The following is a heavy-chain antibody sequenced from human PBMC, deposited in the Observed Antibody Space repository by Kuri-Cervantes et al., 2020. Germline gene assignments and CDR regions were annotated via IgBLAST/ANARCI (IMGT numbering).Heavy chain of an antibody. CDR2: IIPIFGTA. D-gene: IGHD3-10*01. J-gene: IGHJ5*02. Sequence: SVKVSCKASGGTFSSYAISWVRQAPGQGLEWMGGIIPIFGTANYAQKFQGRVTITTDESTSTAYMELSSLRSDDTAVYYCARDDTMVRGIIHNRFDPWGQGTLVTVSS. V-gene: IGHV1-69*05. CDR1: GGTFSSYA. CDR3: ARDDTMVRGIIHNRFDP.